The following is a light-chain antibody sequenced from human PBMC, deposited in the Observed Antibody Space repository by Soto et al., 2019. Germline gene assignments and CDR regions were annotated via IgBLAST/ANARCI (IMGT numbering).Light chain of an antibody. CDR2: GAS. J-gene: IGKJ1*01. CDR1: QSVGAN. CDR3: KQYDDWPRT. V-gene: IGKV3-15*01. Sequence: EIVLTQSPATLSVSPGERVTLSCRASQSVGANLAWYQQKPGQVPRLLIYGASTRATGIPARFSGSESGTEFTLTISSLQSEDFAVYYCKQYDDWPRTFGQGTKVEIK.